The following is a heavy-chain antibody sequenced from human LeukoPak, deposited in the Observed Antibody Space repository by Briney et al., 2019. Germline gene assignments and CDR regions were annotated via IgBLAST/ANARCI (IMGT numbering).Heavy chain of an antibody. Sequence: GGSLRLSCAASGFTVSIYAMSWVRQAPGKGLEWVSSISCSDDRTYYAEFVKGRFTICRDNYKKMLYLQMNRLGDEETAVYYCAKGSLTIVGATGWFDTWGQGTVVTVSS. CDR3: AKGSLTIVGATGWFDT. J-gene: IGHJ5*02. V-gene: IGHV3-23*01. D-gene: IGHD1-26*01. CDR2: ISCSDDRT. CDR1: GFTVSIYA.